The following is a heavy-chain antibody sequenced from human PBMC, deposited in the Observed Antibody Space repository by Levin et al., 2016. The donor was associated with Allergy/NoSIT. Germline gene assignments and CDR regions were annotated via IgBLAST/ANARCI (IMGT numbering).Heavy chain of an antibody. V-gene: IGHV3-23*01. CDR3: AKDHYYESSFDAFDV. CDR1: GSTFSSYV. CDR2: ISAYTGAT. D-gene: IGHD3-22*01. Sequence: GGSLRLSCAASGSTFSSYVMSWVRQAPGKGLEWVSAISAYTGATYYADSVKGRFTISRDISQSTLYLQMNSLTAEDTAVYYCAKDHYYESSFDAFDVWGQGTMVTVSS. J-gene: IGHJ3*01.